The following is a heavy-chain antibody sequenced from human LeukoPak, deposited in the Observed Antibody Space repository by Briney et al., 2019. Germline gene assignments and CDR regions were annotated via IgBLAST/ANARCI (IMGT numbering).Heavy chain of an antibody. D-gene: IGHD2/OR15-2a*01. J-gene: IGHJ5*02. CDR1: GYTCTSYY. Sequence: ASVKVSCKASGYTCTSYYLYWVRQAPGQGLEWMGIMNPTGGTTRYAQKSQSRVTLTRDTSTNTVYMELRGLRSEDTAVYYCARDLLQNNWFDPSGQGTLVTVSS. CDR2: MNPTGGTT. V-gene: IGHV1-46*01. CDR3: ARDLLQNNWFDP.